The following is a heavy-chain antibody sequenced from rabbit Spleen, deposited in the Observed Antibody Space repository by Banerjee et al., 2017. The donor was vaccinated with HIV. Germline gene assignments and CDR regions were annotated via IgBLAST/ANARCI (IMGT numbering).Heavy chain of an antibody. V-gene: IGHV1S45*01. CDR1: GFSFTDKDV. CDR2: INIVTGKS. CDR3: ARDLVAVIGWNFNL. J-gene: IGHJ4*01. Sequence: QGQLEESGGGLVKPEGSLTLTCTASGFSFTDKDVMCWVRQAPGKRLEWIACINIVTGKSVYASWAKGRFTMSRTSSTTVTLQMTSLTAADTATYFCARDLVAVIGWNFNLWGPGTLVTVS. D-gene: IGHD1-1*01.